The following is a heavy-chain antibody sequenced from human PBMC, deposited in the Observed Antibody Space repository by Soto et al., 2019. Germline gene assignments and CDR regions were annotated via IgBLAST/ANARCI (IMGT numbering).Heavy chain of an antibody. D-gene: IGHD2-2*01. Sequence: EVQLVESGGGLVKPGGSLRLSCAASGFSLSSYSMNWVRQAPGKGLEWVSSISSSSSYMYYADSVKGRFTISRDNAKNSLYLQMNSQRAEDTAVYYCARGGDPRGSTTRYYMDVWGKGTTVTVSS. V-gene: IGHV3-21*01. CDR2: ISSSSSYM. CDR1: GFSLSSYS. J-gene: IGHJ6*03. CDR3: ARGGDPRGSTTRYYMDV.